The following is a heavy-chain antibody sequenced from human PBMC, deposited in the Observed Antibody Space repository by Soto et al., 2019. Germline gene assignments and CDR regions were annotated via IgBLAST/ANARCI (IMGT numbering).Heavy chain of an antibody. J-gene: IGHJ5*02. CDR3: ARDRLSGYSYGYPWFDP. V-gene: IGHV3-21*01. Sequence: EVQLVESGGGLVKPGGSLRLSCAASGFTFSSYSMNWVRQAPGKGLEWVSSISSSSSYIYYADSVKGRFTIYRDHAKNSLYLQMNSLRAEDTALYYCARDRLSGYSYGYPWFDPWGQGTLVTVSS. CDR2: ISSSSSYI. D-gene: IGHD5-18*01. CDR1: GFTFSSYS.